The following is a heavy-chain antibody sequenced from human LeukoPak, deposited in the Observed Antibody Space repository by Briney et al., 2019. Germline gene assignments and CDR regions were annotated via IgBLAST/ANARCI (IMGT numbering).Heavy chain of an antibody. CDR2: ISAYNGNT. Sequence: ASVKVSCKASGYTFTSYGISWARQAPGQGLEWMGWISAYNGNTNYAQKLQGRVTMTTDTSTSTAYMELRSLRSDDTAVYYCAKSPKRSPYYYDSSGYSFFDYWGQGTLVTVSS. CDR3: AKSPKRSPYYYDSSGYSFFDY. V-gene: IGHV1-18*01. J-gene: IGHJ4*02. D-gene: IGHD3-22*01. CDR1: GYTFTSYG.